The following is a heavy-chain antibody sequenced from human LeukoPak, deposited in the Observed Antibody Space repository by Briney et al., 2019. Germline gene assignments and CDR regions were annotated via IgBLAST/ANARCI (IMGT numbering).Heavy chain of an antibody. CDR3: ARPFSYSMDV. CDR1: GGSISSSSYY. V-gene: IGHV4-39*07. CDR2: IHHTGST. J-gene: IGHJ6*03. Sequence: PSETLSLTCTVSGGSISSSSYYWGWIRQPPGKGLEWVGEIHHTGSTNYNPFLKSRVTIYVDKSRNQFSLDLTSVTAADTAVYFCARPFSYSMDVWGKGTTVIVSS.